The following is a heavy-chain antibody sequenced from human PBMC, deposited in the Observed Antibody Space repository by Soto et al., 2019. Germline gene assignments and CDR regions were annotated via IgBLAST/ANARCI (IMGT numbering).Heavy chain of an antibody. J-gene: IGHJ4*02. CDR3: AKEGLRGNYVCD. D-gene: IGHD3-16*01. CDR2: ISGSAIST. V-gene: IGHV3-23*01. Sequence: EVQLLESGGGLVQPGGSLRLSCAASGFTFSSYAMSWVRQAPGKGLEWVSSISGSAISTYYGDSVKGRFTISRDNSKNLLFLQMNSLGPEDTAAYYCAKEGLRGNYVCDWGQGTLVTVSS. CDR1: GFTFSSYA.